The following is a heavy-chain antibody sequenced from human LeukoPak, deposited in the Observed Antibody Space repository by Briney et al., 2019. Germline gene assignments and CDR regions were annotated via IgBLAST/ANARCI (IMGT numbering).Heavy chain of an antibody. CDR3: ARGYCSGGNCYYDN. Sequence: SETLSLTCAVYGGSFSGYYWSWVRQPPGKGLEWIGEINHSGSTNYNPSLKSRVTMSLDTSKNQFSLKVNSVTAADTAVYSCARGYCSGGNCYYDNWGQGTLVTVSS. CDR2: INHSGST. CDR1: GGSFSGYY. V-gene: IGHV4-34*01. D-gene: IGHD2-15*01. J-gene: IGHJ4*02.